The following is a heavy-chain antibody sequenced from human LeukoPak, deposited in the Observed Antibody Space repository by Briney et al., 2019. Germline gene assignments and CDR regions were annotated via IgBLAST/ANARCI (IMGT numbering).Heavy chain of an antibody. J-gene: IGHJ4*02. CDR2: INHSGST. D-gene: IGHD1-26*01. V-gene: IGHV4-34*01. CDR3: ARSRVGAIDY. Sequence: FRTSYMSWVRQAPGKGLEWIGEINHSGSTNYNPSLKSRVTISVDTSKSQLSLKLSSVTAADTAVYYCARSRVGAIDYWGQGTLVTVSS. CDR1: FRTSY.